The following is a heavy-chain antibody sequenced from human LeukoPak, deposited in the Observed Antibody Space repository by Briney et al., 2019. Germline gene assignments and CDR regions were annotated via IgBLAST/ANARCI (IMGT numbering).Heavy chain of an antibody. J-gene: IGHJ4*02. Sequence: ETLSLTCTVSGGSISSGGYYWSWIRQAPGKGLEWVSGINSNGANTYYADSVRGRFTVSRDNSKNTLYLQMSSLRVEDTAIYYCAKRSGLVGPAVTGGYWGQGTLVTVSS. D-gene: IGHD1-26*01. CDR2: INSNGANT. V-gene: IGHV3-23*01. CDR3: AKRSGLVGPAVTGGY. CDR1: GGSISSGGYY.